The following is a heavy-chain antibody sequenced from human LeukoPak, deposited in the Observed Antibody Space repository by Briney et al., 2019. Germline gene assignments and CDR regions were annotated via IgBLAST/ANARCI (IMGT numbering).Heavy chain of an antibody. Sequence: SETLSLTCTVSGGSISSSSYYWGWFRQPPGKGLEWIGSIYYSGSTYYNPSLKSRVTISVDTSKNQFSLRLSSVTAADTALYYCAYSGSYGHLGYWGQGIPVTVSS. CDR2: IYYSGST. CDR1: GGSISSSSYY. CDR3: AYSGSYGHLGY. J-gene: IGHJ4*02. V-gene: IGHV4-39*01. D-gene: IGHD1-26*01.